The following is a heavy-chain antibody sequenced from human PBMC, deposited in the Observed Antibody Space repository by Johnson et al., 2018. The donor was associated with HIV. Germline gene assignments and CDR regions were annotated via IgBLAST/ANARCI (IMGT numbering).Heavy chain of an antibody. CDR2: ISFDGTSK. CDR3: ARRSDYYDSSGYYVDAFDI. CDR1: GFTFSSHA. D-gene: IGHD3-22*01. V-gene: IGHV3-30*04. J-gene: IGHJ3*02. Sequence: VQLVESGGGVVQPGRSLRLSCAASGFTFSSHAMHWVRQTPGKGLEWVAFISFDGTSKYYADSVKGRFTISRDNSKNKVYLQMNSLRVEDTSVYYCARRSDYYDSSGYYVDAFDIWGQGTMVTVSS.